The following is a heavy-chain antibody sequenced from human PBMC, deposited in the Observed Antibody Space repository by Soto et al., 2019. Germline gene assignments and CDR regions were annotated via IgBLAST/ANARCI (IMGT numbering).Heavy chain of an antibody. CDR2: IWYDGSNK. D-gene: IGHD6-6*01. J-gene: IGHJ5*02. V-gene: IGHV3-33*01. CDR1: GFTFSSYG. CDR3: ARDPYSSSSGWFDP. Sequence: ESGGGVVQPGRSLRLSCAASGFTFSSYGMHWVRQAPGKGLEWVAVIWYDGSNKYYADSVKGRFTISRDNSKNTLYLQMNSLRAEDTAVYYCARDPYSSSSGWFDPWGQGTLVTVSS.